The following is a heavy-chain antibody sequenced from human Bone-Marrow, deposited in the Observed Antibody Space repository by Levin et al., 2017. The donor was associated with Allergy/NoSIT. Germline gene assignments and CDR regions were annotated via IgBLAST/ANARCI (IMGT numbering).Heavy chain of an antibody. CDR1: GYIFPSYG. J-gene: IGHJ4*02. V-gene: IGHV1-18*01. CDR2: ISGYSGHT. D-gene: IGHD3-3*01. CDR3: ARDVFERMFFGVVTPFDY. Sequence: ASLKVSCKASGYIFPSYGISWVRQAPGQGLEWMGWISGYSGHTNYAQKFQDRVNMTTDTSTSTAYMELRSLRSDDTAVYYCARDVFERMFFGVVTPFDYWGQGSLVTVSS.